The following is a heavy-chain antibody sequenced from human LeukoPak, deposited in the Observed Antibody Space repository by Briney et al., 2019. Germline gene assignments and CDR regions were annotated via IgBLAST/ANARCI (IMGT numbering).Heavy chain of an antibody. Sequence: PGGSLRLSCAASGFTVSSNYMSWVRQAPGKGLEWVSVIYSGGSTYYADSVKGRFTISRDNSKNTLYLQMNSLRAEDTAVYYCARDPVEYCSGGSCYYYGMDVWGQGTTVTVSS. CDR1: GFTVSSNY. CDR3: ARDPVEYCSGGSCYYYGMDV. D-gene: IGHD2-15*01. CDR2: IYSGGST. V-gene: IGHV3-66*01. J-gene: IGHJ6*02.